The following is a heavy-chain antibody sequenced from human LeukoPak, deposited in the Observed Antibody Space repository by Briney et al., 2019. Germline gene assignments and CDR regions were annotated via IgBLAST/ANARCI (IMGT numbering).Heavy chain of an antibody. D-gene: IGHD2-2*02. CDR2: INTDGIST. CDR1: GSTFNNYW. CDR3: ARWGRADCSSTSCYMDFDS. V-gene: IGHV3-74*01. Sequence: GGSLRLSCAASGSTFNNYWMHWVRQAPGKGLVWVSRINTDGISTNYADSVKGRFTISRDNAKNTLYLQMNSLRAEDTAVYYCARWGRADCSSTSCYMDFDSWGQGTLVTVSS. J-gene: IGHJ4*02.